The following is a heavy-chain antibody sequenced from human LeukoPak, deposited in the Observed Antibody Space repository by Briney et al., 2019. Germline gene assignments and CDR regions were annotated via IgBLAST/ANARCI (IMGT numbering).Heavy chain of an antibody. V-gene: IGHV4-31*03. D-gene: IGHD3-10*01. CDR1: GGSIISGGYY. Sequence: SETLSLTCTVSGGSIISGGYYWSWIRQHPGKGLEWIGYIYYSGSTYYNPSLKSRVTISVDTSKNQFSLKLSSVTAADTAVYYCARVGRIWFGELYVDYWGQGTLVTVSS. CDR2: IYYSGST. J-gene: IGHJ4*02. CDR3: ARVGRIWFGELYVDY.